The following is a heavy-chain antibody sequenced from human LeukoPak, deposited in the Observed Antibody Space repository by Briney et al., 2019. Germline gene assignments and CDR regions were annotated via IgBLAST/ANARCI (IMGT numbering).Heavy chain of an antibody. CDR2: IYYSGGT. J-gene: IGHJ4*02. CDR1: GGSISSSSYY. Sequence: SETLSLTCTVSGGSISSSSYYWGWIRQPPGKGLEWIGSIYYSGGTYYNPSLKSRVTISVDTFKNQFSLKLSSVTAADTAVYYCARDGSGSYWLYYFDYWGQGTLVTVSS. CDR3: ARDGSGSYWLYYFDY. V-gene: IGHV4-39*07. D-gene: IGHD3-10*01.